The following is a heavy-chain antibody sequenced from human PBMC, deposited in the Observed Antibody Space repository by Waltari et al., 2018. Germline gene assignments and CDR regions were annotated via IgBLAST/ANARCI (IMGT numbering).Heavy chain of an antibody. CDR3: ARLPPVRYSSSWYGYYFDY. Sequence: QLQLQESGPGLVKPSETLSLTCTVSGGSISSSSYYWGWIRQPPGKGLEWIGSIYYSGRTYYHPSLKSRVTISVDTSKNQFSLKLSSVTAADTAVYYCARLPPVRYSSSWYGYYFDYWGQGTLVTVSS. CDR2: IYYSGRT. D-gene: IGHD6-13*01. J-gene: IGHJ4*02. V-gene: IGHV4-39*01. CDR1: GGSISSSSYY.